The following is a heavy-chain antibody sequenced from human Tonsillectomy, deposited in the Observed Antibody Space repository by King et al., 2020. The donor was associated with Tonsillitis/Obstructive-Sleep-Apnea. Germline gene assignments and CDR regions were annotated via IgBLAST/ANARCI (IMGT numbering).Heavy chain of an antibody. V-gene: IGHV3-33*01. CDR3: ARDDFSGSGSYRYWYGLDV. CDR2: IWYDRSNT. Sequence: VQLVQSGGGVVQPGRSLRLSCAASGFTFSTYGMHWVRQAPGKGLEWVAAIWYDRSNTYYADSLKGRFTISRDNSKNTLFLQMNSLRAEDTALYYCARDDFSGSGSYRYWYGLDVWGQGTPVTVSS. D-gene: IGHD3-10*01. CDR1: GFTFSTYG. J-gene: IGHJ6*02.